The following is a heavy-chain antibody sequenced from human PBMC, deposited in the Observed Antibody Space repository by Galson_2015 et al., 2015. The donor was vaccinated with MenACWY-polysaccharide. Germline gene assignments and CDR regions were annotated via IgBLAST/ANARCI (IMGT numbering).Heavy chain of an antibody. V-gene: IGHV3-33*01. CDR2: IQYDGSNK. CDR1: GSRFSTSG. J-gene: IGHJ3*02. CDR3: AREGSRIVFHAFDI. D-gene: IGHD2-2*01. Sequence: SLRLTCAASGSRFSTSGMHWVRQAPGKGLEWVAVIQYDGSNKVYADSVKGRFTISRDTSKNTVFLEINTLGVEDTAVYYCAREGSRIVFHAFDIWGQGTMVTVSS.